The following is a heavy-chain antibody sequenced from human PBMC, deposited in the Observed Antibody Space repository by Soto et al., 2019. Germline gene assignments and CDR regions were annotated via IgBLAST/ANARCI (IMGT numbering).Heavy chain of an antibody. J-gene: IGHJ4*02. Sequence: GASVKVSCKASGYTFNSYAMHWVRQAPGQRLEWMGWINAGNGNTKYSQKFQGRVTITRDTSASTAYMELSSLRSEDTAVYYCARGLNVYYSDYWGQGTLVTVSS. D-gene: IGHD3-10*01. CDR1: GYTFNSYA. CDR3: ARGLNVYYSDY. V-gene: IGHV1-3*01. CDR2: INAGNGNT.